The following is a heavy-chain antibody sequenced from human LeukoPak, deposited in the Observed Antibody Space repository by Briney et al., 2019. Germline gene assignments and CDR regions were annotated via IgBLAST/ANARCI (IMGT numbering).Heavy chain of an antibody. CDR2: IFSGGST. J-gene: IGHJ4*02. CDR3: AKYDYSNSGLHS. V-gene: IGHV3-53*01. Sequence: GGSLRLSCAASGFTVSSNYMSWVRQAPGKGLEWVSVIFSGGSTYYADSVRGRFTISRDNSKNTLYLQMNSLRAEDTAVYYCAKYDYSNSGLHSWGQGTLVTVSS. CDR1: GFTVSSNY. D-gene: IGHD4-11*01.